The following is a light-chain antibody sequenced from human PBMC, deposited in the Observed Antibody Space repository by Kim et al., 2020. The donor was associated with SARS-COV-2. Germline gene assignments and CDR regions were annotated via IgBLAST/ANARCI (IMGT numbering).Light chain of an antibody. CDR3: QQFNSNSWT. CDR1: QTIGIW. Sequence: SAYVGDRVTISCRASQTIGIWLAWYQQKPGKAPKLLIYKTSSLQSGVPSRFSGSGSGTEFTLTISSLQPDDFATYYCQQFNSNSWTFGQGTKLEI. CDR2: KTS. J-gene: IGKJ2*01. V-gene: IGKV1-5*03.